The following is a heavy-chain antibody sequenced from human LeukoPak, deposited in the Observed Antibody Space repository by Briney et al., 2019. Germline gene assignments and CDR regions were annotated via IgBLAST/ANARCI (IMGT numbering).Heavy chain of an antibody. V-gene: IGHV1-8*03. J-gene: IGHJ4*02. D-gene: IGHD1-26*01. CDR3: AREGGGTYYLDF. CDR1: GYTFTSYD. Sequence: GASVKVSCKASGYTFTSYDINWVRQATGQGLEWMGWMNPNSGNTGYAQKFQGRVTITRNTSIGTAYMELSSLRSEDTAVYYCAREGGGTYYLDFWGQGTLVTVSS. CDR2: MNPNSGNT.